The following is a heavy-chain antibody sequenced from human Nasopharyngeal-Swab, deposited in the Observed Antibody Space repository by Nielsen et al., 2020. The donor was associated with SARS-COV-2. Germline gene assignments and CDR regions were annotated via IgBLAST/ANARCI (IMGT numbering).Heavy chain of an antibody. CDR1: GFTFSSYA. D-gene: IGHD6-19*01. J-gene: IGHJ4*02. CDR3: AREEMVGQWLERGY. Sequence: GGSLRLSCAASGFTFSSYAMHWVRQAPGKGLEWVAVISYDGSNKYYADSAKGRFTISRDNSKNTLYLQMNSLRAEDTAVYYCAREEMVGQWLERGYWGQGTLVTVSS. V-gene: IGHV3-30-3*01. CDR2: ISYDGSNK.